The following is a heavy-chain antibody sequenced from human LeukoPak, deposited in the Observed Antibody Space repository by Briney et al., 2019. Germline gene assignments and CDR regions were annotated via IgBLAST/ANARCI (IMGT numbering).Heavy chain of an antibody. J-gene: IGHJ6*02. V-gene: IGHV3-53*01. CDR3: AREVRARATSYSYGMDV. Sequence: GGSLRLSCAASGFTVSSNYMSWVRQPPGNGLEWVSVSYSGGSTYYADSVKGPFTISRDNSKNTPYLHMNNLRADATAVSYSAREVRARATSYSYGMDVWGPRTTVTASS. CDR2: SYSGGST. CDR1: GFTVSSNY.